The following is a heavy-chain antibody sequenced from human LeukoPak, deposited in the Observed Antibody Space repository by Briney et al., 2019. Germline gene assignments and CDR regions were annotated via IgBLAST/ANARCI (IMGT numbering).Heavy chain of an antibody. J-gene: IGHJ4*02. CDR2: INSDGSST. CDR3: AREAQYQLLRVYADY. CDR1: GFTFSSYW. D-gene: IGHD2-2*01. V-gene: IGHV3-74*01. Sequence: GGSLRLSCAASGFTFSSYWMHWVRQAPGKGLVWVSRINSDGSSTSYADSVKGRFTISRDNAKNTLYLQMNSLRAENTAVYYCAREAQYQLLRVYADYWGQGTLVTVSS.